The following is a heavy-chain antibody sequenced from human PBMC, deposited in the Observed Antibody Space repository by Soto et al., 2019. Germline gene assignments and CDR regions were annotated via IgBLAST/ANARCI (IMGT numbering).Heavy chain of an antibody. CDR3: ARDALFGLGYCTNGVCPPTRINWFDP. J-gene: IGHJ5*02. Sequence: GASVKVSCKASGYTFTSHYMHWVRQAPGQGLEWMGIINPSGGSTSYAQKFQGRVTMTRDTSTSTVYMELSSLRSEDTAVYYCARDALFGLGYCTNGVCPPTRINWFDPWGQGTLVTVSS. D-gene: IGHD2-8*01. CDR2: INPSGGST. CDR1: GYTFTSHY. V-gene: IGHV1-46*01.